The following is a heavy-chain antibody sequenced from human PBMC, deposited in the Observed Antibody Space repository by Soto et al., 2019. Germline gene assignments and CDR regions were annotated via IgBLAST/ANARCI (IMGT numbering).Heavy chain of an antibody. D-gene: IGHD3-3*01. J-gene: IGHJ6*02. CDR2: IIPIFGTA. CDR3: ANGDDFWSGPALYYYGMDV. V-gene: IGHV1-69*13. Sequence: SVKVSCKASGGTFSSYAISWVRQAPGQGLEWMGGIIPIFGTANYAQKFQGRDTITADESTSTAYMELSSLRSEDTAVYYCANGDDFWSGPALYYYGMDVWGQGTTVTVSS. CDR1: GGTFSSYA.